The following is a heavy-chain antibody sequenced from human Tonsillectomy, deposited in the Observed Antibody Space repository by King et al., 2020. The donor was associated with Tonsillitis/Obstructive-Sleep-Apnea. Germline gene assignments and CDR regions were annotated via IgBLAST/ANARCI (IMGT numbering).Heavy chain of an antibody. CDR1: GGSISSYY. V-gene: IGHV4-59*01. CDR3: AGDPDRLDAFDI. Sequence: VQLQESGPGLVKPSETLSLTCTVSGGSISSYYWSWIRQPPGKGLEWIGFIYYSGSTNYNPSLKSRVTISVDTSKNQFSLKLSSVTAADTAVYYCAGDPDRLDAFDIWGQGTMVTVSS. J-gene: IGHJ3*02. CDR2: IYYSGST.